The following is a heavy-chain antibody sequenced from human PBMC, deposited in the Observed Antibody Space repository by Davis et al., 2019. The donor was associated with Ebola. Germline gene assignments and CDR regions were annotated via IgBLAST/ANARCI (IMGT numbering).Heavy chain of an antibody. J-gene: IGHJ6*04. CDR1: GFTFSNFG. CDR3: VRDMTITVSATSFHYYYAMDV. Sequence: GESLKISCTASGFTFSNFGLHWVRQAPGKGLEWVAFIWSDGSDKYYTESVKGRFTISRDNSKDTLYLQMNSLRAEDTAVYFCVRDMTITVSATSFHYYYAMDVWGKGTTVTVTS. V-gene: IGHV3-33*01. CDR2: IWSDGSDK. D-gene: IGHD5/OR15-5a*01.